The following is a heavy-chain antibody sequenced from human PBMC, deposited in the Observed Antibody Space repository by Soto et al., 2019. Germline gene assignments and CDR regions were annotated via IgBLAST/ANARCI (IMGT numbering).Heavy chain of an antibody. D-gene: IGHD4-17*01. Sequence: SVKVSCKASGYTFTSYDINWVRQATGQGLEWMGWMNPNSGNTGYAQKFQGRVTVTRNTSISTAYMELSSLRSEDTAVYYCARRGTTVTHYYYYYGMVVWGQGTTVTVSS. CDR2: MNPNSGNT. J-gene: IGHJ6*02. CDR3: ARRGTTVTHYYYYYGMVV. V-gene: IGHV1-8*01. CDR1: GYTFTSYD.